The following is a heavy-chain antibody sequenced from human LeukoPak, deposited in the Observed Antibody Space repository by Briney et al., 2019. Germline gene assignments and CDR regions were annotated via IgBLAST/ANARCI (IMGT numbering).Heavy chain of an antibody. V-gene: IGHV3-53*01. CDR1: GFTVSSNY. CDR2: IYSGGST. J-gene: IGHJ4*02. CDR3: ARGPASYYGDYEVY. D-gene: IGHD4-17*01. Sequence: GGSLRLSCAASGFTVSSNYMSWVRQAPGKGLEWVSVIYSGGSTYYADSVKGRFTISRDNAKNSLYLQMNSLRAEDTAVYYCARGPASYYGDYEVYWGQGTLVTVSS.